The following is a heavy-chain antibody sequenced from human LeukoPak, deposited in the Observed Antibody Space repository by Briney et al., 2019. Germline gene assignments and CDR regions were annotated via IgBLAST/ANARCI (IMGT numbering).Heavy chain of an antibody. CDR1: GDSVSRSDSY. CDR2: IYYTGRT. Sequence: SETLSLTCSVSGDSVSRSDSYWDWIRQPPGKGLEWIGTIYYTGRTYYSPSLKSRVTMSVDTSNNQYSLNLKSVTPGDPAVLYCATSRYCDGCDYLEWGQGTPLSVSS. V-gene: IGHV4-39*01. D-gene: IGHD3-22*01. CDR3: ATSRYCDGCDYLE. J-gene: IGHJ1*01.